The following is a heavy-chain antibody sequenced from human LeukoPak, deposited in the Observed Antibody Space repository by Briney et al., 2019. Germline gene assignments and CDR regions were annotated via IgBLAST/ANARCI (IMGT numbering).Heavy chain of an antibody. CDR1: GDSINSLDL. D-gene: IGHD4-23*01. J-gene: IGHJ4*02. CDR2: MYLSGTT. Sequence: MASGTLSLTCTVSGDSINSLDLWSWVRQPPGKGLEWIGEMYLSGTTHSNPSVKSRVTISIDKSKNQFFLNLSSVTAADTAVYYCARNGGNSDYDYWGQGTLVTVSA. CDR3: ARNGGNSDYDY. V-gene: IGHV4-4*02.